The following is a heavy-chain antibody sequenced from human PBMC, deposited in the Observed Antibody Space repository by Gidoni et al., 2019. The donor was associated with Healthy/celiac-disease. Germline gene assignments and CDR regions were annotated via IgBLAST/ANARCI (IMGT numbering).Heavy chain of an antibody. V-gene: IGHV1-8*01. Sequence: QVQLVQSGAEVQKPGASVKVSCKASGSTLTSYDITWVRQATGQGLEWMGWMNTKSGKTGYAQKFQGRVTMTRNTAISTAYMELSSLRAEDTAVYYCARGCRKVAGNYYFDYWGQGTLVTVSS. CDR3: ARGCRKVAGNYYFDY. J-gene: IGHJ4*02. D-gene: IGHD6-19*01. CDR2: MNTKSGKT. CDR1: GSTLTSYD.